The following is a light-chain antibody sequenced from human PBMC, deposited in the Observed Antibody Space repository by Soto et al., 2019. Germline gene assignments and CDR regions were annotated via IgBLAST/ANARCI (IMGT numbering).Light chain of an antibody. Sequence: QSVLTQPPSVSEAPRQRVTISCSGSSSNIGNNAVNWYQQLPGKAPKLLMFYDNMRPSGVSDRFSGSKSVTSASLAIIGPQPEDEADYYCAEWDDSLNGYVFGNGTKVT. CDR3: AEWDDSLNGYV. CDR1: SSNIGNNA. J-gene: IGLJ1*01. CDR2: YDN. V-gene: IGLV1-36*01.